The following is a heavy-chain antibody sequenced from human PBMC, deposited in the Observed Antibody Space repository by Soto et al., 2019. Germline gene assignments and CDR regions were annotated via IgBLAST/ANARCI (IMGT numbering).Heavy chain of an antibody. V-gene: IGHV3-33*01. D-gene: IGHD6-19*01. CDR2: IWYDGSNK. CDR3: ASERDPAVAGTYYFDY. J-gene: IGHJ4*02. CDR1: GFTFSSYG. Sequence: QVQLVESGGGVVQPGRSLRLSCAASGFTFSSYGMHWVRQAPGKGLEWVAVIWYDGSNKYYADSVKGRFTISRDNSKNTLYLQMNSLIAEDTAVYYCASERDPAVAGTYYFDYWGQGTLVTVSS.